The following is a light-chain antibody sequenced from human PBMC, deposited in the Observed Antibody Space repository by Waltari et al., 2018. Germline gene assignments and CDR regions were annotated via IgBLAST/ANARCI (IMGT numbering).Light chain of an antibody. CDR2: EGS. CDR3: CSYAGSSPSVV. Sequence: QSALTQPASVSGSPGQSITISSTGTSRDVGSYNLASWYQHHPGKAPKVMIYEGSERPSGVSNRFSGSKSGNTASLTISGLQAEDEADYYCCSYAGSSPSVVFGGGTKLTVL. CDR1: SRDVGSYNL. V-gene: IGLV2-23*01. J-gene: IGLJ2*01.